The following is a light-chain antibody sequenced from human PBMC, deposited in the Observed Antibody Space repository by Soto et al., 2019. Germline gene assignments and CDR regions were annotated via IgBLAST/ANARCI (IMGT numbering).Light chain of an antibody. CDR3: QQHGRSQT. J-gene: IGKJ4*01. CDR2: GAS. V-gene: IGKV3-20*01. CDR1: QSVSSTF. Sequence: EIVLTQSPGTLSLSPGERATLSCRASQSVSSTFLAWYQQKPGQAPRLLIYGASSRATGIPDRFSGSGSGTDFTLTISRSEPEDFAVYYCQQHGRSQTFGGGTKVEIK.